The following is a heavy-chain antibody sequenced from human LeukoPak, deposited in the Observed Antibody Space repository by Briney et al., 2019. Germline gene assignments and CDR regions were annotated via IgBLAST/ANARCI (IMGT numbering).Heavy chain of an antibody. V-gene: IGHV3-7*03. Sequence: PGGSLRLSCVVSGFTLSSRWMMWVRQAPGEGLEWMTNINRDGSEKNYVDSVKGRSTITRDNAENSLYLQMNCLKVEDSAIYYCATYDSWSGYNIAYWGQGTLVTVSS. J-gene: IGHJ4*02. CDR2: INRDGSEK. D-gene: IGHD3-3*01. CDR3: ATYDSWSGYNIAY. CDR1: GFTLSSRW.